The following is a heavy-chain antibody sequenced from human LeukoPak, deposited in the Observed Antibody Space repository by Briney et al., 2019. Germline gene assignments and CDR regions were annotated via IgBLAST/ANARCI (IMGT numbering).Heavy chain of an antibody. Sequence: ASVKVSCKASGYSFNSQGMNWVRQAPGQGLEWMGWINTDSGNPTYAQGFTGRFVFSLDSSVSTAYLQISNLMPENTAKYYCAREILRFDIWGQGTMVIVSS. CDR2: INTDSGNP. V-gene: IGHV7-4-1*02. J-gene: IGHJ3*02. CDR1: GYSFNSQG. CDR3: AREILRFDI.